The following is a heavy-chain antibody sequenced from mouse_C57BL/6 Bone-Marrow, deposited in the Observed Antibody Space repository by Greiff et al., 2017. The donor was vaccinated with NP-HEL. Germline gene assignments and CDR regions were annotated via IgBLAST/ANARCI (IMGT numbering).Heavy chain of an antibody. D-gene: IGHD2-1*01. J-gene: IGHJ2*01. Sequence: QVQLQQSGAELVRPGTSVKMSCKASGYTFTNYWIGWAKQRPGHGLEWIGDLYPGGGYTNYNEKFKGKATLTADKSSRTAYMQFSSLTSEDSASYYGARGGYGKYYIDYWGQGTTLTVSS. V-gene: IGHV1-63*01. CDR3: ARGGYGKYYIDY. CDR2: LYPGGGYT. CDR1: GYTFTNYW.